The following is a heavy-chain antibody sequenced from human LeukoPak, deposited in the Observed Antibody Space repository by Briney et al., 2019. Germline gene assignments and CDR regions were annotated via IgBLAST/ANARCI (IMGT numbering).Heavy chain of an antibody. CDR3: ARDVVDYGGNSLDAFDI. V-gene: IGHV4-4*07. CDR1: GGSISSYY. J-gene: IGHJ3*02. Sequence: PSETLSLTCTVSGGSISSYYWSWIRQPAGKGLEWIGRIYTSGSTNYNPSLKSRVTMSVDTSKNQFSLKLSSVTAADTAVYYCARDVVDYGGNSLDAFDIWGQGTMVTVSS. D-gene: IGHD4-23*01. CDR2: IYTSGST.